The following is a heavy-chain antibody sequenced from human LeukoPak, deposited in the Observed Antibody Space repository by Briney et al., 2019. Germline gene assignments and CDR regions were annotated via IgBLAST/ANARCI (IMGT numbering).Heavy chain of an antibody. D-gene: IGHD6-13*01. Sequence: SETLSLTCTVSGGSISSSSYYWGWVRQPPGKGLEWIGSIYYSGSTYYNPSLKSRVTISVDTSKNQFSLKLSSVTAADTAEYYCARAFSREYSTTWNHYYYYYMDVWDKGTTVTVSS. CDR2: IYYSGST. CDR3: ARAFSREYSTTWNHYYYYYMDV. CDR1: GGSISSSSYY. J-gene: IGHJ6*03. V-gene: IGHV4-39*01.